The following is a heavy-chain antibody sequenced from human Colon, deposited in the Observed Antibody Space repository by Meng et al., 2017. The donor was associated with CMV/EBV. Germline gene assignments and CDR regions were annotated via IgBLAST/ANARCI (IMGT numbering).Heavy chain of an antibody. D-gene: IGHD3-10*01. CDR1: DGSPSGYY. J-gene: IGHJ4*02. CDR3: ARTLWFGELFPGD. CDR2: FHYSGST. Sequence: SETLSLTCAVDDGSPSGYYWTWIRQPPGKGLEWIGEFHYSGSTNYNPSLKSRVTISLDTSKNQFSLSLSSVTAADTAVYYCARTLWFGELFPGDWGQGTLVTVSS. V-gene: IGHV4-34*01.